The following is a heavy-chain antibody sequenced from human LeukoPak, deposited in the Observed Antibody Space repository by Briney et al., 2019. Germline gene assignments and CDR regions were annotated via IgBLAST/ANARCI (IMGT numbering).Heavy chain of an antibody. Sequence: GSSVKASCKASGGTFSSYAISWVRQAPGQGLEWMGGIIPIFGTANYAQKFQGRVTITADESTSTAYMELSSLRSEDTAVYYCARADIVVVPAAPSYYYYGMDVWGQGTTVTVSS. V-gene: IGHV1-69*01. J-gene: IGHJ6*02. D-gene: IGHD2-2*01. CDR1: GGTFSSYA. CDR3: ARADIVVVPAAPSYYYYGMDV. CDR2: IIPIFGTA.